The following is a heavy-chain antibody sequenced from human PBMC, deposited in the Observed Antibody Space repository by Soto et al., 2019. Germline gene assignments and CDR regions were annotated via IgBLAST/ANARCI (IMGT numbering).Heavy chain of an antibody. V-gene: IGHV3-11*05. CDR2: ISSSSYT. CDR1: GFTFSDYY. D-gene: IGHD3-22*01. J-gene: IGHJ4*02. Sequence: PGGSLRLSCAASGFTFSDYYMSWIRQAPGKGLEWVSYISSSSYTNYADSVKGRFTISRDNAKNSLYLQMNSLRAEDTASYYCARDRASYYDSSGYYYGVYWGQGTLVTVSS. CDR3: ARDRASYYDSSGYYYGVY.